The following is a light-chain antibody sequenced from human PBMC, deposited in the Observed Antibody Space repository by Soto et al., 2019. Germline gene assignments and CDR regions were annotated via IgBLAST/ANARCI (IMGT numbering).Light chain of an antibody. Sequence: EIVLTQSPATLSLSPGERATLSCRASQRVSSYLAWYQQQPGQAPRLLIYDASNRATGIPDRFSGSGSGTDFTLTISSLEPEDFAVYYCQQRSNLWTFGQGTKVEIK. J-gene: IGKJ1*01. V-gene: IGKV3-11*01. CDR2: DAS. CDR3: QQRSNLWT. CDR1: QRVSSY.